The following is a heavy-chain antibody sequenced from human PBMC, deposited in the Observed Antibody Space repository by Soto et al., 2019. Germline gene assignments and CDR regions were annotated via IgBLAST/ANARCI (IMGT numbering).Heavy chain of an antibody. CDR2: ISGSGGST. CDR1: GCTFSSYG. CDR3: AKSDYPETYYYDSSGYYDY. Sequence: PGGSLRLSGAASGCTFSSYGMSLVRQAPGKGLEWVSAISGSGGSTYYADSVKGRFTISRDNSKNTLYLQMNSLRAEDTAVYYCAKSDYPETYYYDSSGYYDYWGQGTLVTVSS. J-gene: IGHJ4*02. V-gene: IGHV3-23*01. D-gene: IGHD3-22*01.